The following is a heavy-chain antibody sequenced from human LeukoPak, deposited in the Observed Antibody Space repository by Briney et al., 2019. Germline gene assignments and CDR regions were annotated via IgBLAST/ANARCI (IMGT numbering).Heavy chain of an antibody. CDR3: AKDLGTYSYGGFY. V-gene: IGHV3-30*02. J-gene: IGHJ4*02. CDR1: GFTFSSYD. Sequence: GGSLRLSCAASGFTFSSYDIHWVRQAPGKGLEWVAFIRSDGGNKYYVDSVKGRFTVSRDNSKSTLYLQMNSLRAEDTAVYYCAKDLGTYSYGGFYWGQGTLVTVSS. CDR2: IRSDGGNK. D-gene: IGHD5-18*01.